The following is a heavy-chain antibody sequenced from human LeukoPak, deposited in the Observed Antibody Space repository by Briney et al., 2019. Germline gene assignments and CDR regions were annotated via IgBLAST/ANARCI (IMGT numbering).Heavy chain of an antibody. D-gene: IGHD5-24*01. Sequence: GGSLRLSCEASGFTFSTYTMNWVRQAPGKGLEWVASISSDDFYIYYADSVKGRFTISRDNAKNTLSLQMNSLRAEDTALYYCARDGYSYFDFWGLGTLVTVSS. CDR3: ARDGYSYFDF. CDR2: ISSDDFYI. CDR1: GFTFSTYT. V-gene: IGHV3-21*01. J-gene: IGHJ4*02.